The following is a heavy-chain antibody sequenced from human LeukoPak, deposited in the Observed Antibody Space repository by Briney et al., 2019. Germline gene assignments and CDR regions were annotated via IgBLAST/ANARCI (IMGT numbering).Heavy chain of an antibody. V-gene: IGHV3-21*01. CDR3: ARDPSNSSGWMTWFDP. Sequence: GGSLRLSCTASGFTFSSYSLNWVRQAPGKGLEWVSSVSTGSNYIYYADSVKGRFTISRDNDKNSLYLQMNSLRVEDTAVYYCARDPSNSSGWMTWFDPWGQGTLVTVSS. D-gene: IGHD6-19*01. J-gene: IGHJ5*02. CDR2: VSTGSNYI. CDR1: GFTFSSYS.